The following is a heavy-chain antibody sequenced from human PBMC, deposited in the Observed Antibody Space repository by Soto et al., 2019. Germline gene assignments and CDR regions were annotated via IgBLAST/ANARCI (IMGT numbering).Heavy chain of an antibody. V-gene: IGHV1-18*01. CDR2: ISGYNVDT. CDR1: GYTFSRSG. CDR3: AKNGRPPSYYYGLDV. Sequence: QGHLVQSGAEVKKPGTSVKVSCKASGYTFSRSGISWVRQAPGQGLEWMGWISGYNVDTNYAQNLLGRVTMTRDTSTSTAYMELRSLTSDDTAVYYCAKNGRPPSYYYGLDVWGKGTTVTVSS. D-gene: IGHD2-8*01. J-gene: IGHJ6*04.